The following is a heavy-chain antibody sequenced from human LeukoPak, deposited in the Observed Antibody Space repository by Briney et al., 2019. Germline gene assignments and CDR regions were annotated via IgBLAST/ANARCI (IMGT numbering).Heavy chain of an antibody. CDR1: GFTFNTYS. J-gene: IGHJ4*02. CDR3: ARDLAGTNDY. V-gene: IGHV3-21*01. CDR2: ISSSNYI. Sequence: GGSLRLSCAASGFTFNTYSMNWVRQAPGKGLEWVSSISSSNYIYYADSMKGRFTISRDNAKNSLYLQMNSLRAEDTAVYYCARDLAGTNDYWGQGTLVTVSS. D-gene: IGHD6-19*01.